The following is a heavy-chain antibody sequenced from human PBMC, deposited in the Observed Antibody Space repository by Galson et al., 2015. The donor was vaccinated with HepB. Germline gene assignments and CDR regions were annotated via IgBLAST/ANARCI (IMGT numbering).Heavy chain of an antibody. Sequence: SLRLSCAASGFIFSNFGIHWVRQAPGEGLEWVAVIWFDGGHKDYADSVKGRFTISRDNSKNTVYLQMNSLRDEDTALYYCAREFEPELYDYVWGTYRPPDLWGQGTLVTVSS. CDR1: GFIFSNFG. J-gene: IGHJ5*02. CDR3: AREFEPELYDYVWGTYRPPDL. CDR2: IWFDGGHK. D-gene: IGHD3-16*02. V-gene: IGHV3-33*01.